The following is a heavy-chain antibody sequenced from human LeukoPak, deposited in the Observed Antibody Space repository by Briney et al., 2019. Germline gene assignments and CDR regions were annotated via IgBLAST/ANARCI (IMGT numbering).Heavy chain of an antibody. CDR2: IAPSGDT. CDR3: ARVNRVGANGAFDI. Sequence: GGSLRLSCAASGFTLSIYDMHWVRQPTGEGLEWVSAIAPSGDTYYPGSVKGRFTISRENAKNSLYLEMNSLRAGDTAVYYCARVNRVGANGAFDIWGQGTMVTVSS. CDR1: GFTLSIYD. V-gene: IGHV3-13*01. D-gene: IGHD1-26*01. J-gene: IGHJ3*02.